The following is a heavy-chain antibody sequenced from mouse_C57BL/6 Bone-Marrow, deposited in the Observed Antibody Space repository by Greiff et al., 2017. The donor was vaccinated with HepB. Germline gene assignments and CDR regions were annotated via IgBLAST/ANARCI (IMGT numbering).Heavy chain of an antibody. CDR3: ARKGDYYGSSYWYFDV. Sequence: EVKVVESGGGLVQPGGSLKLSCAASGFTFSDYGMAWVRQAPRKGPEWVAFISNLAYSIYYADTVTGRFTISRENAKNTLYLEMSSLRSEDTAMYYCARKGDYYGSSYWYFDVWGTGTTLTVSS. V-gene: IGHV5-15*01. J-gene: IGHJ1*03. CDR2: ISNLAYSI. D-gene: IGHD1-1*01. CDR1: GFTFSDYG.